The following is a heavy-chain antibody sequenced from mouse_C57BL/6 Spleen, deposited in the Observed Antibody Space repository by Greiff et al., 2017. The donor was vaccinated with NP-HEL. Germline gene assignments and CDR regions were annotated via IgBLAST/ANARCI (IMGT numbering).Heavy chain of an antibody. CDR3: ARRYDGYYDYFDY. V-gene: IGHV1-82*01. CDR2: IYPGDGDT. CDR1: GYAFSSSW. Sequence: VQLQQSGPELVKPGASVKISCKASGYAFSSSWMNWVKQRPGKGLEWIGRIYPGDGDTNYNGKFKGKATLTADKSSSTAYMQLSSLTSEDSAVYFCARRYDGYYDYFDYWGQGTTLTVSS. D-gene: IGHD2-3*01. J-gene: IGHJ2*01.